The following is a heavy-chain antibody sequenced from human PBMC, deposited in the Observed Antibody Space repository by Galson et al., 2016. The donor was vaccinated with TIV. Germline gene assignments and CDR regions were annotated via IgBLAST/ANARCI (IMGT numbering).Heavy chain of an antibody. CDR2: TYCRSRCYY. V-gene: IGHV6-1*01. D-gene: IGHD3-10*01. J-gene: IGHJ4*02. Sequence: CAISGDSVYSNSAAWNWIRQSPSRGLEWLGRTYCRSRCYYDYAVSVKSRITIESDTSKNQFSLQLNSVTSEDTAVYYCARAAGRNGATCHATCESFDFWGPGTLVTVSS. CDR1: GDSVYSNSAA. CDR3: ARAAGRNGATCHATCESFDF.